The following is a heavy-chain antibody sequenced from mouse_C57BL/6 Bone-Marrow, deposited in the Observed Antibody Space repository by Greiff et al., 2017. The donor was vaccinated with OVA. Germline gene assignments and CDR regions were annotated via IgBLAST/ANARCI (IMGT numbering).Heavy chain of an antibody. Sequence: VKLMESGAELARPGASVKMSCKASGYTFTSYGISWVKQRTGQGLEWIGEIYPRSGNTYYNEKFKGKATLTADKSSSTAYMELRSLTSEDSAVYFCATYYYGSSRYWYFDVWGTGTTVTVSS. CDR1: GYTFTSYG. D-gene: IGHD1-1*01. CDR2: IYPRSGNT. CDR3: ATYYYGSSRYWYFDV. V-gene: IGHV1-81*01. J-gene: IGHJ1*03.